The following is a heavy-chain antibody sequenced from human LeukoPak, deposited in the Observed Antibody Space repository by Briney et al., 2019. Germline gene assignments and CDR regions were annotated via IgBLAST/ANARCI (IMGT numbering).Heavy chain of an antibody. CDR2: IYSGGNT. CDR1: GFTVSSNY. V-gene: IGHV3-53*01. D-gene: IGHD6-6*01. Sequence: GGSLRLSCAASGFTVSSNYMSWVRQAPGKRLEWVSVIYSGGNTYYADSVKGRFTISRDNSKNTLYLQMNSLRAEDTAVYYCARVSSDSSSSYDYWGQGTLVTVSS. J-gene: IGHJ4*02. CDR3: ARVSSDSSSSYDY.